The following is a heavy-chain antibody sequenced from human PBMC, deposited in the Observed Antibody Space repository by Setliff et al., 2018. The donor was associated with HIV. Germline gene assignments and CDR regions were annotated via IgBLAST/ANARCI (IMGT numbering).Heavy chain of an antibody. D-gene: IGHD6-13*01. CDR1: EFTFSNYE. V-gene: IGHV3-48*03. Sequence: PGGSLRLSCAASEFTFSNYEMNWVRQAPGKGLEWVSYISSSGSTKYYADSVKGRFTIARDNAKNSLYLQMNSLRAEDTAVYYCARDHIAAAVFDYWGQGTLVTVSS. J-gene: IGHJ4*02. CDR3: ARDHIAAAVFDY. CDR2: ISSSGSTK.